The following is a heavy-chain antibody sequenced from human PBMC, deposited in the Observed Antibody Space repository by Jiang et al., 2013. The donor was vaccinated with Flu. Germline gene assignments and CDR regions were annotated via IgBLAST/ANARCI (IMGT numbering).Heavy chain of an antibody. CDR1: GGTFSSYA. CDR3: ARVRAESVRWELLPTADDY. Sequence: QLVESGAEVKKPGSSVKVSCKASGGTFSSYAISWVRQAPGQGLEWMGGIIPIFGTANYAQKFQGRVTITADKSTSTAYMELSSLGSEDTAVYYCARVRAESVRWELLPTADDYWGQGTLVTVSS. CDR2: IIPIFGTA. J-gene: IGHJ4*02. V-gene: IGHV1-69*06. D-gene: IGHD1-26*01.